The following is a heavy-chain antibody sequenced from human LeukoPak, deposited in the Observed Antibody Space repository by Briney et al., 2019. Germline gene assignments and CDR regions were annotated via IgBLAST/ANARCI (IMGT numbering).Heavy chain of an antibody. CDR3: ARDSPLRA. J-gene: IGHJ4*02. Sequence: PGGSLRLSCAASGFTFSSYSMNWVRQAPGKGLEWVSYISSSSSTIYYADSVKGRFTISRDNAKNSLYLQMNSLRAEDTAVYYYARDSPLRAWGQGTLVTVSS. CDR2: ISSSSSTI. CDR1: GFTFSSYS. V-gene: IGHV3-48*01.